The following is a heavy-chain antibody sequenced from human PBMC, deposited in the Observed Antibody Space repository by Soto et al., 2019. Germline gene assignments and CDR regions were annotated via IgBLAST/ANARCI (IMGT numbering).Heavy chain of an antibody. CDR1: GFSLSGDG. Sequence: QVPLVQSAAEVKKPGASVKVSCKASGFSLSGDGINWVRQAPGQGLQWVGWISPYNDNTNYAQKLQDRVTLTTDTSTSTAYLELRSLRFDDTAVYYCARSEVPAAMGGWFDPWGQGTLVTVSS. CDR2: ISPYNDNT. J-gene: IGHJ5*02. CDR3: ARSEVPAAMGGWFDP. V-gene: IGHV1-18*01. D-gene: IGHD2-2*01.